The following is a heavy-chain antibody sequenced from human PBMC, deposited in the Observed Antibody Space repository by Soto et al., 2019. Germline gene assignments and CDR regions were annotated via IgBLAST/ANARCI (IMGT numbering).Heavy chain of an antibody. Sequence: GGSLRLSCAASGFTFSSYSMNWVRQAPGKGLEWVSSISSSSSYIYYADSVKGRFTISRDNAKNSLYLQMNSLRAEDTAVYYCARDLGATVERSYWGQGTLVTVSS. CDR1: GFTFSSYS. J-gene: IGHJ4*02. D-gene: IGHD5-12*01. V-gene: IGHV3-21*01. CDR2: ISSSSSYI. CDR3: ARDLGATVERSY.